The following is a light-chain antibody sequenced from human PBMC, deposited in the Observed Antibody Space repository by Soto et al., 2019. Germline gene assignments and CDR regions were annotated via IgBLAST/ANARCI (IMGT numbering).Light chain of an antibody. J-gene: IGLJ1*01. CDR3: YSYAGSYIYYV. CDR1: SSDVGNYNL. CDR2: EVN. Sequence: QSALTQPASVSGSPGQSIAISCTGTSSDVGNYNLVSWYQQHPGKAPRLMIFEVNKRPSGVSDRFSGSKSGNTASLTISGLQADDEADYYCYSYAGSYIYYVFRAGTKLTVL. V-gene: IGLV2-23*02.